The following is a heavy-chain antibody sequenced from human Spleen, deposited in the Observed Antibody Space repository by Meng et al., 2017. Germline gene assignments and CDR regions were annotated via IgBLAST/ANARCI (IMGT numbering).Heavy chain of an antibody. V-gene: IGHV3-23*01. CDR2: ITGSGGTT. D-gene: IGHD1-1*01. Sequence: EVQLLESGGGLGQPGGSLRLPWAASGFTFSNYAMTWVRQAPGKGLEWVSSITGSGGTTYYADSVKGRFTIFRDNSKNTLYLHMNSLRAEDTAIYYCAKVWLGVTTTSNFDYWGQGTLVTVSS. CDR1: GFTFSNYA. CDR3: AKVWLGVTTTSNFDY. J-gene: IGHJ4*02.